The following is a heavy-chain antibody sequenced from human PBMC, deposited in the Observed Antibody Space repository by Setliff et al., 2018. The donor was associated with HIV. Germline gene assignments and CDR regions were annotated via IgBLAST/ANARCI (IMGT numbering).Heavy chain of an antibody. CDR2: FDPEDGET. CDR1: GYTLTELS. V-gene: IGHV1-24*01. D-gene: IGHD6-19*01. J-gene: IGHJ6*03. Sequence: ASVKVSCKVSGYTLTELSMHWVRQAPGKGLEWMGGFDPEDGETIYAQKFQGRVTMTEDTSTDTAYMELSSLRSEDTAVYYCARGLAVAGKSYYYYYYMDVWGKGTTVTVSS. CDR3: ARGLAVAGKSYYYYYYMDV.